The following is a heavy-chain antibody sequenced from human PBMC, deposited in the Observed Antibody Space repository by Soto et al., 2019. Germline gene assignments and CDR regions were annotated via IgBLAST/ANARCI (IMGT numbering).Heavy chain of an antibody. CDR2: IKRKIDGETT. Sequence: PGGSLRLSCVVSGFTFSDAWMMWVRQAPGKGLEWVGLIKRKIDGETTHYAAAVRGRFVISRDDSKNTVYLQMNSLKSEDTAIYYCNGGIASDYWGQGALVTVSS. D-gene: IGHD2-21*01. J-gene: IGHJ4*02. CDR1: GFTFSDAW. V-gene: IGHV3-15*01. CDR3: NGGIASDY.